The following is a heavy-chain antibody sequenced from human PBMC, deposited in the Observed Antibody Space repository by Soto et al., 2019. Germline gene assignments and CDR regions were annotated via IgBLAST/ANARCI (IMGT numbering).Heavy chain of an antibody. Sequence: QVQLQQWGAGLLKPSETLSLTCAVYGGSFSGYYWSWIRQPPGKGLEWIGEINHSGSTNYNPSLKSRVTISVDTSKNQFSLKLSSVTAADTAVYYCARGQGHSNTFYYHYGMDVWGQGTTVTVSS. CDR3: ARGQGHSNTFYYHYGMDV. D-gene: IGHD4-4*01. CDR1: GGSFSGYY. J-gene: IGHJ6*02. V-gene: IGHV4-34*01. CDR2: INHSGST.